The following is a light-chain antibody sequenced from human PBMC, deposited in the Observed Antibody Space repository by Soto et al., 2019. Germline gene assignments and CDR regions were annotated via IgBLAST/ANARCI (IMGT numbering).Light chain of an antibody. CDR3: SSYTSTSTYV. Sequence: QSVLTQPPSVSGSPGQSVTISCTGTSSDVGSYNRVSWYQQPPGTAPNLMIYEVSNRPSGVPDRFSGSKSGNTASLTISGLQAEDEADYYCSSYTSTSTYVLGTGTKVTVL. CDR1: SSDVGSYNR. CDR2: EVS. J-gene: IGLJ1*01. V-gene: IGLV2-18*02.